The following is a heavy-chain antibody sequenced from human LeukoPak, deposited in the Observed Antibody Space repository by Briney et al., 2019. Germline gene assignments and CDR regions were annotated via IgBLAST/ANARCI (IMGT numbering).Heavy chain of an antibody. CDR3: ARSLKWNLVGFDH. Sequence: GGSLRLSCAASGFTFSSYGMTWVRQAPGKGLEWVSVINDSGSSTFYADSVKGRFTISRDNSKSRLYLQMSGLRAEDTAVYYCARSLKWNLVGFDHWGQGTLVIVSS. CDR2: INDSGSST. V-gene: IGHV3-23*01. J-gene: IGHJ4*02. CDR1: GFTFSSYG. D-gene: IGHD1-1*01.